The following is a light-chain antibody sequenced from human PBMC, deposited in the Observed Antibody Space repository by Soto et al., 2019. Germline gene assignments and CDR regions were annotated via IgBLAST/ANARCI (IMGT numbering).Light chain of an antibody. J-gene: IGKJ4*01. CDR3: QQYDDWPLT. CDR2: NPS. Sequence: IVMTQSPATLSVSPGEIATLSCRASQSVSSNLAWYQQKPGQAPKLLMYNPSTRATGIPARFSASGSGTEFTLTISSLQSEDFAIYYCQQYDDWPLTFGGGTKVDIK. V-gene: IGKV3-15*01. CDR1: QSVSSN.